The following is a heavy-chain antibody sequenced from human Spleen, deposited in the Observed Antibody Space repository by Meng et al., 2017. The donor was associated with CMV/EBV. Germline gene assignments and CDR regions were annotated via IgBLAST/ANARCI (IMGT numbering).Heavy chain of an antibody. V-gene: IGHV3-30*02. J-gene: IGHJ3*01. CDR3: AKDRSSGYSGAFDL. CDR1: GFTFSSYG. CDR2: IRYDGGTK. Sequence: GGSLRLSCAASGFTFSSYGMHWVRQAPGKGLEWVTFIRYDGGTKYSADAVKGRFTISRDNSRDTLFLQMNSLRPEDAAIYYCAKDRSSGYSGAFDLWGQGTLVTVSS. D-gene: IGHD3-22*01.